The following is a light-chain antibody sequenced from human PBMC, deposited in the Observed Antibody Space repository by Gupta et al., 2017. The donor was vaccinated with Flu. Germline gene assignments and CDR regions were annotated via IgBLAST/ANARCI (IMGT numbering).Light chain of an antibody. CDR2: SDS. CDR1: NSNIGNNP. V-gene: IGLV1-44*01. J-gene: IGLJ3*02. CDR3: AAWDDTRNGPV. Sequence: SVLPQPPSASGPPGQRVTISCSGGNSNIGNNPVNWYQQLPGTAPQLLVYSDSQRPSGVPDRFSGSKSGTSASLAISGPQSEDEADYYCAAWDDTRNGPVFGGGTKLTVL.